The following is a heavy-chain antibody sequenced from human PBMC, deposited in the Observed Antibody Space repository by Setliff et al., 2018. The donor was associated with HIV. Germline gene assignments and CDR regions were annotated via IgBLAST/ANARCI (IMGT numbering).Heavy chain of an antibody. J-gene: IGHJ6*03. CDR1: GGSISGSNYV. V-gene: IGHV4-39*01. CDR3: ARHRDPPGTSWIYYYYYMDL. Sequence: SETLSLTCTVYGGSISGSNYVWGWIRQTPRKGLEWIATIHYSGSTYHNPSLESRITISVDTSKNQFFLRLSSVSAADTGVYYCARHRDPPGTSWIYYYYYMDLWGEGTTGTVS. CDR2: IHYSGST. D-gene: IGHD6-13*01.